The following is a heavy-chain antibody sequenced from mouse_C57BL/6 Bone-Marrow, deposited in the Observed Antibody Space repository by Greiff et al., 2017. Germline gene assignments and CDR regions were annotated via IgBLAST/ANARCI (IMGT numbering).Heavy chain of an antibody. CDR3: TTFPLIATVVAAYYVDY. CDR2: IDPENGDT. Sequence: VQLQQSGAELVRPGASVKLSCPASGFNIKDDYMHWVKQRPEQGLEWIGWIDPENGDTEYASKFQGKATITADTSSNTAYLQLSSLTSEDPAVYYCTTFPLIATVVAAYYVDYWGQGTTLTVSS. V-gene: IGHV14-4*01. D-gene: IGHD1-1*01. J-gene: IGHJ2*01. CDR1: GFNIKDDY.